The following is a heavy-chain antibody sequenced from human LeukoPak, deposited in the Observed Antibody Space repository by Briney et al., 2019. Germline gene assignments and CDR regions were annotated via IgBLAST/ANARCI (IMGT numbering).Heavy chain of an antibody. V-gene: IGHV3-23*01. CDR1: GFTFSIYA. CDR2: ISASGATT. CDR3: TKGSYYDNSGRAYFDY. Sequence: GGSLRLSCAASGFTFSIYAMSWVRQAPGKGLEWVSVISASGATTDYADSVKGRFTISRDNSKNTLYLQMNSLRAEDTAVYYCTKGSYYDNSGRAYFDYWGQGTLVTVSS. J-gene: IGHJ4*02. D-gene: IGHD3-22*01.